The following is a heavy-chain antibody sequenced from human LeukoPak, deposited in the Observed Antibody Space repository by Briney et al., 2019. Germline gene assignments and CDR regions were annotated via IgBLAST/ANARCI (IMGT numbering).Heavy chain of an antibody. CDR1: GFTFSSYW. J-gene: IGHJ4*02. D-gene: IGHD3-22*01. Sequence: GGSLRLSCAASGFTFSSYWMSWVRQAPGKGLEWVANVKQDGSEKYYVDSVKGRFTISRGNAKNSLYLQMNSLRAEDTAVYYCASAYYDSSGYYERFDYWGQGTLVTVSS. CDR3: ASAYYDSSGYYERFDY. V-gene: IGHV3-7*01. CDR2: VKQDGSEK.